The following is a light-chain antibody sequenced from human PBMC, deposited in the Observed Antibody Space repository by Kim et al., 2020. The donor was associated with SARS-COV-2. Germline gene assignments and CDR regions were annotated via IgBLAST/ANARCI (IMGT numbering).Light chain of an antibody. CDR1: SLRSYY. J-gene: IGLJ2*01. CDR3: NSRDSSGNHLV. CDR2: GKN. V-gene: IGLV3-19*01. Sequence: SSELTQDSAVSVALGQTVRITCQGDSLRSYYASWYQQKPGQAPVLVIYGKNNRPSGIPDRFSCSSSGNTASLTITGAQAEDEADYYCNSRDSSGNHLVFGGGTQLTVL.